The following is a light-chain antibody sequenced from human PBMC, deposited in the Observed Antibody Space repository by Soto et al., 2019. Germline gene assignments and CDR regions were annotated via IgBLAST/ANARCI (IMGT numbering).Light chain of an antibody. V-gene: IGKV1D-16*01. CDR3: QQYDNFPPT. CDR2: ATS. Sequence: DVPMTQSPSSLSASVGDRVTITCRASQSIRNWLAWYQQKPGKAPKSLIYATSTLQTGVPSRFSGSGSGTDFTLIISSLQPEDFAIYYCQQYDNFPPTFGGGTKVEI. CDR1: QSIRNW. J-gene: IGKJ4*01.